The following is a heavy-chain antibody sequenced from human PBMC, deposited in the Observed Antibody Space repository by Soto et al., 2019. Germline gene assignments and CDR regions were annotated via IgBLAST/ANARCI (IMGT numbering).Heavy chain of an antibody. CDR3: ARENGALDV. CDR1: GFPFTSYA. Sequence: QVQLVESGGGVVQPGRSLTLSCAASGFPFTSYAIHWVRQAPGKGLEWVAVISHDGGIKHYADSVKGRFTISRDNSKNTLYLQMNSLGDEDTAVYHCARENGALDVWGQGTTVTVAS. CDR2: ISHDGGIK. D-gene: IGHD1-1*01. V-gene: IGHV3-30-3*01. J-gene: IGHJ6*02.